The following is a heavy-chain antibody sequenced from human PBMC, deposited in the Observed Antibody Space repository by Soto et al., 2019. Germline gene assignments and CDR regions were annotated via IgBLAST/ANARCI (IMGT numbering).Heavy chain of an antibody. CDR1: GFTFSSYS. V-gene: IGHV3-48*02. CDR2: ISSSSSTI. J-gene: IGHJ4*02. D-gene: IGHD3-3*01. Sequence: EVQLVESGGGLVQPGGSLRLSCAASGFTFSSYSMNWVRQAPGKGLEGVSYISSSSSTIYYADSVKGRFTISRDNAKNSLYLQMNSLRDEDTAVYYCAREWAAYDFWSGYYFDYWGQGTLVTVSS. CDR3: AREWAAYDFWSGYYFDY.